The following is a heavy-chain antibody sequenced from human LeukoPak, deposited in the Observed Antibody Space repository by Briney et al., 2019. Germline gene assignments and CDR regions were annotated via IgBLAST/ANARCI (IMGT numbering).Heavy chain of an antibody. CDR3: AKGGYYDLDAFDI. J-gene: IGHJ3*02. CDR1: GFTFSSYE. Sequence: GGSLRLSCAASGFTFSSYEMTWVRQAPGKGLEWVSYISSSGSTIYYADSVKGRFTISRDNAKNSLYLQMNSLRAEDTALYYCAKGGYYDLDAFDIWGQGTMVTVSS. CDR2: ISSSGSTI. V-gene: IGHV3-48*03. D-gene: IGHD1-26*01.